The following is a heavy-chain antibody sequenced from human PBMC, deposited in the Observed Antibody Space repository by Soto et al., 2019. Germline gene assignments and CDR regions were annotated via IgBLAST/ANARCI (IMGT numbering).Heavy chain of an antibody. V-gene: IGHV3-23*01. Sequence: EVQLLESGGGLVQPGGSLSLSCAASGFTFSHFSMSWVRQSPRRGLEWVSSITGSGASTYYADSVRGRFTISRDRSKNTVTRLMGGLRAEDTAIYYGARLSGLDPFDLWGQGTRVTVSS. CDR2: ITGSGAST. D-gene: IGHD1-1*01. CDR3: ARLSGLDPFDL. CDR1: GFTFSHFS. J-gene: IGHJ3*01.